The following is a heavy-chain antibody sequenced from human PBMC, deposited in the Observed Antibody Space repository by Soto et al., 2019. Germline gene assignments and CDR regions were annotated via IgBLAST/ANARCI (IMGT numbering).Heavy chain of an antibody. CDR2: ISWNSGII. D-gene: IGHD1-26*01. Sequence: EMQLVESGGGLVQTGRSLRLSCAASGFTFDDYAMHWVRQPPGKGLEWVAGISWNSGIIEYADSVKGRFTISRDSAKNSLFLQMNSLKPEDTTLYYCTQDIEWGGSHLNHAFDVWGQGTMVSVSS. CDR1: GFTFDDYA. J-gene: IGHJ3*01. CDR3: TQDIEWGGSHLNHAFDV. V-gene: IGHV3-9*01.